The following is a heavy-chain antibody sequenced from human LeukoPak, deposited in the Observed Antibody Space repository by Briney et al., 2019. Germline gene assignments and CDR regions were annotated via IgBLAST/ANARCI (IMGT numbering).Heavy chain of an antibody. CDR2: MNPNSGST. V-gene: IGHV1-8*03. CDR3: ARGRSTGYPYYFEY. Sequence: ASVKVSCKASGYTFTSYDINWVRQATGQGLEWMGGMNPNSGSTGYAQKFQGRVTITRNTSISTAYMELSGLRSEDTAVYYCARGRSTGYPYYFEYWGRGTLVTVSS. J-gene: IGHJ4*02. CDR1: GYTFTSYD. D-gene: IGHD5-12*01.